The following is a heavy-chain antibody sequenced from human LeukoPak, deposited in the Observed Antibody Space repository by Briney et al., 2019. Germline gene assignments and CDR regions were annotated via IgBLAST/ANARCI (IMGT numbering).Heavy chain of an antibody. D-gene: IGHD5-12*01. CDR1: GGSISSYY. J-gene: IGHJ4*02. Sequence: SETLSLTCTVSGGSISSYYWSWIRQHPGKGLEWIGYIYYSGSTYYNPSLKSRVTISLDTSKNQFSLKLSSVTAADTAVYYCARDPHSGYGTDYWGQGTLVTVSS. CDR3: ARDPHSGYGTDY. V-gene: IGHV4-59*06. CDR2: IYYSGST.